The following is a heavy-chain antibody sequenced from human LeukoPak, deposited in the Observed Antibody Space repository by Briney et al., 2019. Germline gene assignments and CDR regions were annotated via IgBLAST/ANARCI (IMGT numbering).Heavy chain of an antibody. D-gene: IGHD4-23*01. CDR3: ARDLDYGGYSNFDY. J-gene: IGHJ4*02. CDR1: GFTFSSYW. V-gene: IGHV3-74*01. CDR2: VHSDGNRK. Sequence: PGGSLRLSCAASGFTFSSYWMHWVRQAPGKGLVWVSRVHSDGNRKIYADSVKGRFTISRDNAKNTLYLQTNSLRAEDTAIYYCARDLDYGGYSNFDYWGQGTLVTVSS.